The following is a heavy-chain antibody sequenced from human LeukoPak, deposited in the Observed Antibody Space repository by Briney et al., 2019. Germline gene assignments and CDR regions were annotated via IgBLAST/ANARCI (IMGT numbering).Heavy chain of an antibody. D-gene: IGHD5-12*01. Sequence: QPGGSLRLSCAASGFTFSSYSMNWVRQAPGKGLEWVSYISSSSSTIYYADSVKGRFTISRDNAKNSLYLQMNSLRAEDTAVYYCARETWATAYNWFDPWGQGTLVTVSS. V-gene: IGHV3-48*04. CDR3: ARETWATAYNWFDP. CDR1: GFTFSSYS. CDR2: ISSSSSTI. J-gene: IGHJ5*02.